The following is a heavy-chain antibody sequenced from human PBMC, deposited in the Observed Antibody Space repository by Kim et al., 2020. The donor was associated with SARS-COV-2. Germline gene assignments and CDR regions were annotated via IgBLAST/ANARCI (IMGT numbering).Heavy chain of an antibody. J-gene: IGHJ4*02. CDR2: IRDGAGST. CDR3: ARMSWSHQGSGEVY. CDR1: GFSFSSYS. D-gene: IGHD3-10*01. Sequence: GGSLRLSCAASGFSFSSYSMSWVHQAPGEGLEWVALIRDGAGSTYYADSVKGRFTISRDNSKSTLYLQMNSLRAEDTALYYCARMSWSHQGSGEVYWGQGILVTVSS. V-gene: IGHV3-23*01.